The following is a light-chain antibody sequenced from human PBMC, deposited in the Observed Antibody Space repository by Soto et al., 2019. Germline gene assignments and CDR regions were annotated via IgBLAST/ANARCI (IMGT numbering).Light chain of an antibody. V-gene: IGLV2-14*01. Sequence: QSVLTQPASVSGSPGQSITISCTGTSSDVGGYNYVSWYQQHPGKAPKLMIYDVSNRPSGVSNRFSGSKSGNTASLTISGLQAEDEADYYSSSYTSSSTLGVVFGGGTKQTVL. CDR1: SSDVGGYNY. CDR3: SSYTSSSTLGVV. CDR2: DVS. J-gene: IGLJ2*01.